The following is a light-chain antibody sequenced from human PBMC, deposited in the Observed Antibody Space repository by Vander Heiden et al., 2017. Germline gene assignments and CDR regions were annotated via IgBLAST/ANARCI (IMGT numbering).Light chain of an antibody. CDR3: QQYGSSPLT. CDR2: GAS. J-gene: IGKJ4*01. CDR1: QSVSSSY. V-gene: IGKV3-20*01. Sequence: EIVLTQSPGTLSLSPGERATISCRAIQSVSSSYLAWYQQKPGQSPRLLIYGASSRANGIPDRFSGSGSGTDFTLTISRLEPEDFAVYYCQQYGSSPLTFGGGTKVEIK.